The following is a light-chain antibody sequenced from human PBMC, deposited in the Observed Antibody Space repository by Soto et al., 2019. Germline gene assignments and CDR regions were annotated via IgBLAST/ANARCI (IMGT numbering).Light chain of an antibody. CDR3: LQHNNYPRT. J-gene: IGKJ1*01. CDR1: QGITNY. CDR2: KAS. V-gene: IGKV1-17*01. Sequence: DIQMTQSPSSLSASVGDRVTITCRASQGITNYLAWYQQKPGKVPRLLIYKASSLESGVPSRFSGSGSGKELNLTISSMQPEDFATYYCLQHNNYPRTVGQVTK.